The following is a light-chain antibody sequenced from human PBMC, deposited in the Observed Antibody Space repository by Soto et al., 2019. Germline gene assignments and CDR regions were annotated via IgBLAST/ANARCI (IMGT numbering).Light chain of an antibody. Sequence: DIQMTQSPSSVSASVGDRVTITCRASQGISSWLAWYQQKPGKAPNLLIYAASSLQSGVPSRFSGSASGTDFTHTIGRLQPEDFANYHCQQAGTFPPTFGGGTKMEIK. V-gene: IGKV1-12*01. CDR1: QGISSW. J-gene: IGKJ4*01. CDR3: QQAGTFPPT. CDR2: AAS.